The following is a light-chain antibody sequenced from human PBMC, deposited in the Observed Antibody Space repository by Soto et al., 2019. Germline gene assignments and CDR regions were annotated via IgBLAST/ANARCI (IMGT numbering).Light chain of an antibody. Sequence: QSVLTQPPSASGSPGQSVTISCTGTSSDVGYYNYVSWYQQHPGKAPKLMIYEVSKRPSGVPDRFSGSKSGNTASLTVSGLQVEDEADYYCSSYADSNTLFGGGTKLTVL. CDR1: SSDVGYYNY. CDR3: SSYADSNTL. J-gene: IGLJ2*01. V-gene: IGLV2-8*01. CDR2: EVS.